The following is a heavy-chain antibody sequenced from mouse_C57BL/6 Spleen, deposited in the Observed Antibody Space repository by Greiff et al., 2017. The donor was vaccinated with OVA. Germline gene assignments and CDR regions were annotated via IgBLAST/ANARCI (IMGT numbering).Heavy chain of an antibody. CDR3: TTDTTVVVDY. CDR2: IDPENGDT. V-gene: IGHV14-4*01. J-gene: IGHJ2*01. Sequence: EVQLQESGAELVRPGASVKLSCTASGFNIKDDYMHWVKQRPEQGLEWIGWIDPENGDTEYASKFQGKATITADTSSNTAYLQLSSLTSEDTAVYYCTTDTTVVVDYWGKGTTLTVSS. CDR1: GFNIKDDY. D-gene: IGHD1-1*01.